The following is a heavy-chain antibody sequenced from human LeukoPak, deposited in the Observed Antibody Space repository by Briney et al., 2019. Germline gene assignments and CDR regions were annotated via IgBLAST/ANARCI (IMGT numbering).Heavy chain of an antibody. V-gene: IGHV3-74*01. D-gene: IGHD3-10*02. Sequence: GGSLRLSCAASGFTFSNYWMHWVHQAPGKGLVWVSRINSDGINTSYADSVKGRFTISRDNAKNSLYLQMNSLRAEDTAVYYCAELGITMIGGVWGKGTTVTISS. CDR3: AELGITMIGGV. CDR2: INSDGINT. J-gene: IGHJ6*04. CDR1: GFTFSNYW.